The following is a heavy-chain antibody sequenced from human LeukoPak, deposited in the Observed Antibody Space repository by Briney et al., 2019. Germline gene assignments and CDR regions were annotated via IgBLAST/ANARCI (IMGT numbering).Heavy chain of an antibody. Sequence: RTSETLSLTCTVSGGSISSYYWSWIRQPPGKGLEWIGEINHSGSTNYNPSLKSRVTISVDTSKNQFSLKLSSVTAADTAVYYCARGGGSSWYYYYYMDVWGKGTTVTVSS. J-gene: IGHJ6*03. D-gene: IGHD6-13*01. CDR3: ARGGGSSWYYYYYMDV. V-gene: IGHV4-34*01. CDR1: GGSISSYY. CDR2: INHSGST.